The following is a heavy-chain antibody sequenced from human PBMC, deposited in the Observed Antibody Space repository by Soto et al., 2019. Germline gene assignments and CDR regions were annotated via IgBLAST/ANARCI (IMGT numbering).Heavy chain of an antibody. J-gene: IGHJ4*02. V-gene: IGHV3-21*01. CDR3: ASSMYSSSSNYFDY. Sequence: EVQLVESGGGLVKPGGSLRLSCAASGFTFSSYSMNWVRQAPGKGLEWVSSISSSSSYIYYADSVKGRFTISRDNAKNSLDLQMNSLRAEDTAVYYCASSMYSSSSNYFDYWDQGTLVTVSS. D-gene: IGHD6-6*01. CDR2: ISSSSSYI. CDR1: GFTFSSYS.